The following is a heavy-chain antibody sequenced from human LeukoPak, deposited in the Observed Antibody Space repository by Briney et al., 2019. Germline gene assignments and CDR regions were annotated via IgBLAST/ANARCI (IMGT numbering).Heavy chain of an antibody. CDR3: ARAKHYDFWSGYYTFEYYYYYYGMDV. V-gene: IGHV1-8*01. CDR1: GGTFNSYA. D-gene: IGHD3-3*01. Sequence: ASVKVSCKASGGTFNSYAITWVRQAPGRGLAWMGVINPSGGSTSYAQKFQGRVTMTRNTSISTAYMELSSLRSEDTAVYYCARAKHYDFWSGYYTFEYYYYYYGMDVWGQGTTVTVPS. CDR2: INPSGGST. J-gene: IGHJ6*02.